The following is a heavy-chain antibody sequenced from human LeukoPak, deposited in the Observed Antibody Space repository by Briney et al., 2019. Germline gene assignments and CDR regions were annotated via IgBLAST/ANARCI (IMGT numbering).Heavy chain of an antibody. J-gene: IGHJ5*02. Sequence: SRTLSLTCTVSGGSISSGSYYWSWIRQPAGKGLEWIGSIYYSGSTNYNPSLKSRVTISVDTSKNQFSLKLSSVTAADTAVYYCARGKGLLWFGERNWFDPWGQGTLVTVSS. V-gene: IGHV4-61*02. CDR1: GGSISSGSYY. CDR2: IYYSGST. CDR3: ARGKGLLWFGERNWFDP. D-gene: IGHD3-10*01.